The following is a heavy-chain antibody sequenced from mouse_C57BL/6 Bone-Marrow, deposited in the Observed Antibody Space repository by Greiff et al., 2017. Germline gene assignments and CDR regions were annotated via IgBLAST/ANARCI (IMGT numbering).Heavy chain of an antibody. CDR1: GFTFSDYG. Sequence: EVKLVESGGGLVKPGGSLKLSCAASGFTFSDYGMHWVRQAPEKGLEWVAYISSGSSTIYYADTVKGRFTISRDKAKNTLFLQMTSLRSEDTAMYYCARPITTASSFAYWGQGTLVTVSA. J-gene: IGHJ3*01. D-gene: IGHD1-2*01. CDR2: ISSGSSTI. V-gene: IGHV5-17*01. CDR3: ARPITTASSFAY.